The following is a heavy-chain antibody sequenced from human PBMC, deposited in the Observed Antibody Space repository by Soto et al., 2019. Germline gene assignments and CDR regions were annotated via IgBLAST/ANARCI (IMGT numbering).Heavy chain of an antibody. CDR3: AKDRGGCSSTSCPPRLFDY. D-gene: IGHD2-2*01. CDR2: ISGSGGST. J-gene: IGHJ4*02. Sequence: EVQLLESGGGLVQPGGSLRLSCAASGFTFSSYAMSWVRQAPGKGLEWVSGISGSGGSTYYADSVKGRFTISRDNSKNTLSLQMNSLRAEDTAVYYCAKDRGGCSSTSCPPRLFDYWGQGTLVTVSS. CDR1: GFTFSSYA. V-gene: IGHV3-23*01.